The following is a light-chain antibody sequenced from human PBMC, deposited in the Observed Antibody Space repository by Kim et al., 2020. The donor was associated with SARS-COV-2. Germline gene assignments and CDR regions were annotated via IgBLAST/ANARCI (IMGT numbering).Light chain of an antibody. V-gene: IGKV1-5*03. J-gene: IGKJ1*01. CDR1: QSIGGW. CDR2: KAS. CDR3: QQYNSYSKM. Sequence: DIQMTQFPSSLSASVGDTVTITCRASQSIGGWLAWYQQKSGKAPKSLISKASNLEGGVPSRFSGSGSGTEFTLTISSLQPEDFATYYCQQYNSYSKMFGQGTKVDIK.